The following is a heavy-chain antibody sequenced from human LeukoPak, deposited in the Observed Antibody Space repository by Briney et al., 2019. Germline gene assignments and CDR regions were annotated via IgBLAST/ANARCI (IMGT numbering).Heavy chain of an antibody. J-gene: IGHJ4*02. CDR2: IRHDGSDK. CDR3: ARALNWAWDY. D-gene: IGHD3-16*01. V-gene: IGHV3-30*02. Sequence: GGSLRLSFSASGLRVTTYGMRWVRQAPGKGLELVSFIRHDGSDKYYAESVECRFTISNDDSKYTRYLHMNSLRSEARVIDDRARALNWAWDYWGQGALVTVSS. CDR1: GLRVTTYG.